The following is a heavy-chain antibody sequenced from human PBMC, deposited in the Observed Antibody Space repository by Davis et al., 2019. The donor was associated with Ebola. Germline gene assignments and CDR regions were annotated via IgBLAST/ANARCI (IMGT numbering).Heavy chain of an antibody. V-gene: IGHV4-59*08. J-gene: IGHJ5*02. Sequence: MPSETLSLTCTVSGGSISSYYWSWIRQPPGKGLEWIGYIYYSGSTNYNPSLKSRVTISVDTSKNHFSLKLSSVTAADTAVYYCARLPIAAAGTNWFDPWGQGTLVTVSS. CDR1: GGSISSYY. D-gene: IGHD6-13*01. CDR2: IYYSGST. CDR3: ARLPIAAAGTNWFDP.